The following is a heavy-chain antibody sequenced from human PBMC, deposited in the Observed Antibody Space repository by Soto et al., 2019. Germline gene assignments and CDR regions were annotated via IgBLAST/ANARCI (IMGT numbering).Heavy chain of an antibody. CDR1: GGSVSSSIYY. Sequence: PSETLSLTCTVSGGSVSSSIYYWGWIRQPPRKGLEWVGSLYYSWSTYYNPSLKSRVTISLETSKNHFSLSLNSVTAADAALYYGAAGDYSGSGTYYNGWFESWGQGTLVTVSS. D-gene: IGHD3-10*01. V-gene: IGHV4-39*02. J-gene: IGHJ5*01. CDR2: LYYSWST. CDR3: AAGDYSGSGTYYNGWFES.